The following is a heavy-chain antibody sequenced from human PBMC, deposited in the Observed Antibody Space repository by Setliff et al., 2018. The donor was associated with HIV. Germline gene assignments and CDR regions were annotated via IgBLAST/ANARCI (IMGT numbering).Heavy chain of an antibody. J-gene: IGHJ5*02. CDR1: GHTFTAYG. D-gene: IGHD2-2*01. V-gene: IGHV1-18*01. Sequence: ASVKVSCKASGHTFTAYGIAWVRQAPGQGLEWLGWIAAHTGNTKYAQKFQDRVSMTTDTYTSTAYMELKTLRSDDTAVYYCALTYPPADNWLDPWGQRTLVTVSS. CDR3: ALTYPPADNWLDP. CDR2: IAAHTGNT.